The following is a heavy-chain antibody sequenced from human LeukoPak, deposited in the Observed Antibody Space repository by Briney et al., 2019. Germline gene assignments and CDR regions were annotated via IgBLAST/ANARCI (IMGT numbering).Heavy chain of an antibody. V-gene: IGHV3-21*01. D-gene: IGHD3-3*01. J-gene: IGHJ4*02. Sequence: GGSLSLSCAASGFTFSSYSMNWVRQAPGKGLEWVSSISSSSSYIYYADSVKGRFTISRDNAKNSLYLQMNSLRAEDTAVYYCARSTYYDFWSGPFDYWGQGTLVTVSS. CDR2: ISSSSSYI. CDR3: ARSTYYDFWSGPFDY. CDR1: GFTFSSYS.